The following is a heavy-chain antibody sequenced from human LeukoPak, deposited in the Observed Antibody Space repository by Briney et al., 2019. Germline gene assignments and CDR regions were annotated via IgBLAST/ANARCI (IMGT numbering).Heavy chain of an antibody. J-gene: IGHJ5*01. CDR2: ISSSSSYI. Sequence: GGSLRLSCAASGFTFSNYTMNWVRQAPGKGLEWVSSISSSSSYIFYADSVKGRFTISRDNAKNSLYLQMNSLRAEDTAIYYCARDRFHAVESWGQGTLVTVSS. CDR1: GFTFSNYT. D-gene: IGHD3-16*01. V-gene: IGHV3-21*01. CDR3: ARDRFHAVES.